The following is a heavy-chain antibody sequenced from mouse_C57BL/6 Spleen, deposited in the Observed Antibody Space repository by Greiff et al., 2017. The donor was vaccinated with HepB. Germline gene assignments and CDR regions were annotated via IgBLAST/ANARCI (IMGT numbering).Heavy chain of an antibody. Sequence: QVQLQQSGSELRSPGSSVKLSCKDFDSEVFPIAYMSWVRQKPGHGFEWIGGILPSIGRTIYGEKFEDKATLDADTLSNTAYLELNSLTSEDSAIYYCARRGDYDYDDGFAYWGQGTLVTVSA. CDR1: DSEVFPIAY. J-gene: IGHJ3*01. CDR2: ILPSIGRT. V-gene: IGHV15-2*01. CDR3: ARRGDYDYDDGFAY. D-gene: IGHD2-4*01.